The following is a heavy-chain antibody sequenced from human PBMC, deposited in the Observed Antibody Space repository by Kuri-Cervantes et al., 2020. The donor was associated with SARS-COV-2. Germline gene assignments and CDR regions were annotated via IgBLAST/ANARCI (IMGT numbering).Heavy chain of an antibody. J-gene: IGHJ5*02. Sequence: LSLTCAASGFTFSSSSINWVRQAPGKGLEWVSYISSGSNSIYYADSVKGRFTISGDNSKNSLYLQMNGLRVEDTAVYYCARERGVIPAGLGWFDPWGQGTLVTVSS. CDR3: ARERGVIPAGLGWFDP. V-gene: IGHV3-48*01. CDR1: GFTFSSSS. D-gene: IGHD2-2*01. CDR2: ISSGSNSI.